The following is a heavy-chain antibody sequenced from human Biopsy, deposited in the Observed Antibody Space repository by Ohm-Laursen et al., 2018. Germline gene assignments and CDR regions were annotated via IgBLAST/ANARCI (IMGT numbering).Heavy chain of an antibody. V-gene: IGHV3-33*01. J-gene: IGHJ6*02. CDR2: IWYDGSSE. CDR1: GFTFSDYA. CDR3: ARDPIVGSKADGMDV. D-gene: IGHD1-26*01. Sequence: SLRLSCAASGFTFSDYAMHWVRQAPGKGLEWVAIIWYDGSSEYYADSVKGRFTISRDNSKNTVYLQMNSLRVEDTAVYYCARDPIVGSKADGMDVWGQGTTVTVSS.